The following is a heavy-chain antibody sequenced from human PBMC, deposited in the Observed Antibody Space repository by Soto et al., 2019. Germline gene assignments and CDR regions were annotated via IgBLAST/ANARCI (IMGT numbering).Heavy chain of an antibody. CDR3: ARDPHEFWTSYWFDP. Sequence: VSSSCETSLYTFNTTTINLARQAPEQGLELMGWISAYDGKTTYAVKFQGRVTMTTDTSTSTAYMELRSLRSDDTAIYYCARDPHEFWTSYWFDPWGQGTPVTVSS. CDR2: ISAYDGKT. CDR1: LYTFNTTT. J-gene: IGHJ5*02. V-gene: IGHV1-18*01. D-gene: IGHD3-3*01.